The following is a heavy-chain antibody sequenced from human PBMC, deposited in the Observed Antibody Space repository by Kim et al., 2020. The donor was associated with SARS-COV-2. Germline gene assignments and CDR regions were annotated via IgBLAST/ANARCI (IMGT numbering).Heavy chain of an antibody. J-gene: IGHJ6*02. CDR1: GFTFSSYW. CDR3: ARDRVLRYFDWSPYYYSGMDV. CDR2: INSDGSST. D-gene: IGHD3-9*01. Sequence: GGSLRLSCAASGFTFSSYWMHWVRQAPGKGLVWVSRINSDGSSTSYADSVKGRFTISRDNAKITLYLQMNSLRAEDTAVYYCARDRVLRYFDWSPYYYSGMDVWGQGTSVTVS. V-gene: IGHV3-74*01.